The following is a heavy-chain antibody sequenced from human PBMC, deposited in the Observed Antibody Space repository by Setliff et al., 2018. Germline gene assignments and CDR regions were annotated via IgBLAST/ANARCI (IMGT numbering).Heavy chain of an antibody. Sequence: GASVKVSCKASGFSFTDYLMNWMRQAPEQGLEWMGRINLNTGNIFYAQEFQGRVTLTRDTSTSTAYMELTGLRYDDTAIYYCARDPLGLEDTAVYYCTTVGLRGPFGWGQGTLVTVSS. CDR2: INLNTGNI. D-gene: IGHD3-10*01. CDR1: GFSFTDYL. V-gene: IGHV1-2*02. CDR3: ARDPLGLEDTAVYYCTTVGLRGPFG. J-gene: IGHJ4*02.